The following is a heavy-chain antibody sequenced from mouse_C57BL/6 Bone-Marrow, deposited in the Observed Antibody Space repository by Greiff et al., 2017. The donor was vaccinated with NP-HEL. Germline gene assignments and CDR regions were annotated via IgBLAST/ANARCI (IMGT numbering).Heavy chain of an antibody. Sequence: QVQLRESGPGLVAPLQSLSIPCTVSGFPLTSYGVHWVRQPPGKGLEWLVVIWSDGSTTYNSALKSRLSISKDNSKSQVFLKMNSLQTDDTAMYYCARQNYGSSYGYFDVWGTGTTVTVSS. D-gene: IGHD1-1*01. V-gene: IGHV2-6-1*01. CDR3: ARQNYGSSYGYFDV. CDR1: GFPLTSYG. J-gene: IGHJ1*03. CDR2: IWSDGST.